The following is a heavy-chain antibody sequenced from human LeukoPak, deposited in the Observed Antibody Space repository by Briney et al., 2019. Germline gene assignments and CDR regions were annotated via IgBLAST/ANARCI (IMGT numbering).Heavy chain of an antibody. CDR2: IWYDGSNK. J-gene: IGHJ6*02. D-gene: IGHD3-10*01. Sequence: GGSLRLSCAASGLTFSSYGMHWVRQAPGKGLEWVAVIWYDGSNKYYADSVKGRFTISRDNSKNTLYLQMNSLRAEDTAVYYCARDKHYYGSGSYGYYYYGMDVWGQGTTVTVSS. V-gene: IGHV3-33*01. CDR1: GLTFSSYG. CDR3: ARDKHYYGSGSYGYYYYGMDV.